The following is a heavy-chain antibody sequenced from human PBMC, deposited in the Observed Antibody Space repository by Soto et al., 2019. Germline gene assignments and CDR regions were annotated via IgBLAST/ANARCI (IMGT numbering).Heavy chain of an antibody. CDR3: ARTAGVTYYRYYYGMDV. J-gene: IGHJ6*02. CDR1: GYTFTSYG. CDR2: NILIFGTA. D-gene: IGHD3-10*01. Sequence: ASVKVSCKASGYTFTSYGISWVRQAPGQGLEWMGGNILIFGTANYAQKFQGRVTITADESTSTAYMELSSLRSEDTAVYYCARTAGVTYYRYYYGMDVWGQGTTVTVSS. V-gene: IGHV1-69*13.